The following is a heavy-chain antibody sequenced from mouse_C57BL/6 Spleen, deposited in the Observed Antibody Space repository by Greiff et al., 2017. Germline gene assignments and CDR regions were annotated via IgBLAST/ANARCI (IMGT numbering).Heavy chain of an antibody. CDR1: GYTFTDYE. CDR3: ARYEAGAMDY. CDR2: IDPETGGT. V-gene: IGHV1-15*01. D-gene: IGHD2-3*01. Sequence: QVQLKESGAELVRPGASVTLSCKASGYTFTDYEMHWVKQTPVHGLEWIGAIDPETGGTAYNQKFQGKAILTADKSSSTAYMELRSLTSEDSAVYYCARYEAGAMDYWGQGTSVTVSS. J-gene: IGHJ4*01.